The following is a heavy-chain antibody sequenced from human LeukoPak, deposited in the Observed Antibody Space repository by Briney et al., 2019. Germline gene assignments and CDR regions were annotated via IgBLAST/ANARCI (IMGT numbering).Heavy chain of an antibody. J-gene: IGHJ4*02. CDR1: GFTFSTYW. CDR2: IKSDGSNS. D-gene: IGHD6-19*01. Sequence: PGGSLRLSCAASGFTFSTYWMHWVRQAPGTGLVWVSRIKSDGSNSNYADCVKGRFTISRDNAKNTLYLQMNSLRAEDTAVYYCAKDQSRAVADYFDYWGQGTLVTVSS. CDR3: AKDQSRAVADYFDY. V-gene: IGHV3-74*01.